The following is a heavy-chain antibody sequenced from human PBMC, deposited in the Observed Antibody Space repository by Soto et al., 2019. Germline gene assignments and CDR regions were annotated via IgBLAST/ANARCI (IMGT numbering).Heavy chain of an antibody. CDR1: GYTFTIYG. J-gene: IGHJ3*02. Sequence: ASVKVSCKASGYTFTIYGISWVRQAPGQGLEWMGWISAYNGNTNYAQKLQGRVTMTTDTSTSTAYMELRSLRSDDTAVYYCARGYYYGSGSYYNPDAFDIWGQGTMVTVSS. CDR2: ISAYNGNT. D-gene: IGHD3-10*01. V-gene: IGHV1-18*04. CDR3: ARGYYYGSGSYYNPDAFDI.